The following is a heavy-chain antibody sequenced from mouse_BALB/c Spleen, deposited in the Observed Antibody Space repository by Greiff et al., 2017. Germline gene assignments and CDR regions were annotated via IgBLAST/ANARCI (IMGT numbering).Heavy chain of an antibody. CDR1: GFSLTSYG. V-gene: IGHV2-9*02. CDR2: IWAGGST. Sequence: VQLQESGPGLVAPSQSLSITCTVSGFSLTSYGVHWVRQPPGKGLEWLGVIWAGGSTNYNSALMSRLSISKDNSKSQVFLKMNSLQTDDTAMYYCARDPHLRLYAMDYWGQGTSVTVSS. J-gene: IGHJ4*01. CDR3: ARDPHLRLYAMDY. D-gene: IGHD2-12*01.